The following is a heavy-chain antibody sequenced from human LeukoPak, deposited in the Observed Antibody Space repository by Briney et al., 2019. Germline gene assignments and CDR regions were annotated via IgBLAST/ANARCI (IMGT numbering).Heavy chain of an antibody. Sequence: PSQTLSLTCTVSGGSISSGDYYWSWIRQPPWKGLEWIGYIYYSGSTYYNPSLKSRVTISVDTSKNKFSLKLRSVTAADTAVYYCARVRAVAGRGFDYWGQGTLVTVSS. J-gene: IGHJ4*02. CDR3: ARVRAVAGRGFDY. V-gene: IGHV4-30-4*08. CDR1: GGSISSGDYY. CDR2: IYYSGST. D-gene: IGHD6-19*01.